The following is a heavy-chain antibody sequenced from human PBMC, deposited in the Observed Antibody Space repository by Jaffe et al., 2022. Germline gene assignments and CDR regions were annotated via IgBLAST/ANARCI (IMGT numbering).Heavy chain of an antibody. V-gene: IGHV3-23*01. D-gene: IGHD6-6*01. CDR1: GFTFSSYA. J-gene: IGHJ4*02. CDR2: ISGSGGST. CDR3: AKDHLDSRIAARPGDY. Sequence: EVQLLESGGGLEQPGGSLRLSCAASGFTFSSYAMNWVRQAPGKGLEWVSLISGSGGSTFYADSVKGRFTISRDNSKNTLYLQMNSLRAEDTAVYYCAKDHLDSRIAARPGDYWGQGTLVTVSS.